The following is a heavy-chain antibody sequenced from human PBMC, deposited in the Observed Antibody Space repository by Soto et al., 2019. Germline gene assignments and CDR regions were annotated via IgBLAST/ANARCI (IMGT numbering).Heavy chain of an antibody. V-gene: IGHV1-2*02. J-gene: IGHJ5*02. CDR2: INPNSGGT. Sequence: GASVKVSCKASGYSLSGYYLHWVRQAPGQGPEWMGWINPNSGGTKYVQKFQGRVTMSRDTSISTVYLELSRLRSDDTAVYCCARGWGIAAPGPNWFDPWGQGTLVTVSS. D-gene: IGHD6-13*01. CDR1: GYSLSGYY. CDR3: ARGWGIAAPGPNWFDP.